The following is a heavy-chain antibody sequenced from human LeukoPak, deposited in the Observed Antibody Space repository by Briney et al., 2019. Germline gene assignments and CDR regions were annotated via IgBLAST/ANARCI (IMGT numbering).Heavy chain of an antibody. CDR2: IRSKAYGGTT. CDR1: GFTFGDYA. CDR3: TRTQYSSSWYSGYYYYGMDV. Sequence: GGSLRLSCIASGFTFGDYAMSWVRQAPGKGLEWVGFIRSKAYGGTTEYAASVKGRSTISRDDSKSIAYLQMNSLKTEDTAVYYCTRTQYSSSWYSGYYYYGMDVWGQGTTVTVSS. V-gene: IGHV3-49*04. J-gene: IGHJ6*02. D-gene: IGHD6-13*01.